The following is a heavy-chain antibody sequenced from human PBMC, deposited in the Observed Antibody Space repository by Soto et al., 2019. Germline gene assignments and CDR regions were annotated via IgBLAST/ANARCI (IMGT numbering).Heavy chain of an antibody. CDR3: AKDQGSSWYEIDY. V-gene: IGHV3-23*01. CDR1: GFTFSNYA. J-gene: IGHJ4*02. CDR2: IIGSGGST. D-gene: IGHD6-13*01. Sequence: PGWPVRLSCAASGFTFSNYAVTCARLATGKGLEWDSTIIGSGGSTYCADPVKGRFTIARDNSKNTLYLQMNSLRAEDTAVYDCAKDQGSSWYEIDYWGQGT.